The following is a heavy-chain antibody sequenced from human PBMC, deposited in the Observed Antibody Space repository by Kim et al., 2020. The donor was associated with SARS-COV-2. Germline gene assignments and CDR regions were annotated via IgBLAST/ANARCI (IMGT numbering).Heavy chain of an antibody. J-gene: IGHJ6*02. D-gene: IGHD5-12*01. CDR1: GFTFGDYA. CDR2: IRSKAYGGTT. CDR3: TSDPIVATIGYYYYGMDV. V-gene: IGHV3-49*04. Sequence: GGSLRLSCTASGFTFGDYAMSWVRQAPGKGLEWVGFIRSKAYGGTTEYAASVKGRFTISRDDSKSIAYLQMNSLKTEDTAVYYCTSDPIVATIGYYYYGMDVWGQGTTVTVSS.